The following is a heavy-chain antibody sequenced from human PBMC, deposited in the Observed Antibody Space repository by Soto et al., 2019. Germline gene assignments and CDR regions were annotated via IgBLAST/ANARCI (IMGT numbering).Heavy chain of an antibody. CDR1: GFTFRSYA. J-gene: IGHJ3*02. CDR2: ISGSGGST. V-gene: IGHV3-23*01. Sequence: QTGGSLRLSCAASGFTFRSYAMSWVRQAPGKGLEWVSAISGSGGSTYYADSVKGRFTISRDNSKNTLFLHMNSLRAEDTAVYYCAKETQQWLVGTFDIWGQGTMVTVSS. D-gene: IGHD6-19*01. CDR3: AKETQQWLVGTFDI.